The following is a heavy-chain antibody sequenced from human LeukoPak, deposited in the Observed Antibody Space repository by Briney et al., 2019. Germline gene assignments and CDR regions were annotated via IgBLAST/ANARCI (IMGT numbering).Heavy chain of an antibody. Sequence: SETLSLTCTVSGGSISSSSYYWGWIRQPPGKGLEWIGEIYHSGNTNYNPSLKSRVTLSVDKSKNQLSLKVNSVTAADTAVYYCVANGWYSLEHWGQGTLVIVSS. CDR1: GGSISSSSYY. V-gene: IGHV4-39*07. CDR3: VANGWYSLEH. D-gene: IGHD6-19*01. J-gene: IGHJ1*01. CDR2: IYHSGNT.